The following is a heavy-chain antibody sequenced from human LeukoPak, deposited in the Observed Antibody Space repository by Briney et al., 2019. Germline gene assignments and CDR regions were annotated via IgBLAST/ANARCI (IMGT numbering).Heavy chain of an antibody. CDR1: GFTFSSYG. CDR3: ANGDVSGSSYFDY. CDR2: IWYDGSNK. J-gene: IGHJ4*02. D-gene: IGHD6-6*01. V-gene: IGHV3-30*02. Sequence: PGGSLRLSCAASGFTFSSYGMHWVRQAPGKGLEWVAFIWYDGSNKYYADSVKGRFTISRDNSKNTLYLQMNSLRAEGTAVYYCANGDVSGSSYFDYWGQGALVTVSS.